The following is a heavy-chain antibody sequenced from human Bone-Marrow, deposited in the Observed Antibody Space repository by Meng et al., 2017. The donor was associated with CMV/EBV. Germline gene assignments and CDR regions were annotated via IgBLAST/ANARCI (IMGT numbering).Heavy chain of an antibody. CDR3: APEVPDTHYFDY. V-gene: IGHV1-2*02. CDR1: RYTFTGYY. Sequence: ASVKVSCKASRYTFTGYYIHWVRQAPGQGLEWMGWMNANRGGTSYAQKFQGRVTMTRDTSSSTAYMELSRLTSDDTAVYYCAPEVPDTHYFDYWGQGTLVTVSS. D-gene: IGHD2-2*02. J-gene: IGHJ4*02. CDR2: MNANRGGT.